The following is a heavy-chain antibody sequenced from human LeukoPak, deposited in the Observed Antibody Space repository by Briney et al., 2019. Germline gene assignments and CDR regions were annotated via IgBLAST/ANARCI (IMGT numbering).Heavy chain of an antibody. Sequence: GGSLRLSCAASGFTFSSYGMHWVRQAPGKGLEWVASIRFDGSHKSYADSVKGRFTISRDNSKNTLYLQMNSLRAEDTAVYYCARVVVAAIDRYFDYWGQGTLVTVSS. V-gene: IGHV3-30*02. CDR2: IRFDGSHK. CDR1: GFTFSSYG. J-gene: IGHJ4*02. CDR3: ARVVVAAIDRYFDY. D-gene: IGHD2-15*01.